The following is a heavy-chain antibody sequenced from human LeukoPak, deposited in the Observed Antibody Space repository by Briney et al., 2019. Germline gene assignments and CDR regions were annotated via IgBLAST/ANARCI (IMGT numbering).Heavy chain of an antibody. J-gene: IGHJ4*02. CDR1: GYTFTSYV. Sequence: GASVKVSCKASGYTFTSYVMHWVRQAPGQRLEWMGWINAGNGNTKYSQKFQGRVTITRDTSASSAYMELSSLRSEDTAVYYCARTVAGTPFDYWGQGTLVTVSS. V-gene: IGHV1-3*01. CDR3: ARTVAGTPFDY. D-gene: IGHD6-19*01. CDR2: INAGNGNT.